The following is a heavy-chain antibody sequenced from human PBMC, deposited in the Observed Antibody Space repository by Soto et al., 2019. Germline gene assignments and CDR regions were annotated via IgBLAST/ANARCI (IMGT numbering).Heavy chain of an antibody. V-gene: IGHV3-23*01. Sequence: AWWSLRLSCSASVFTFSSYAMSWCRQAPGKGLEWVSAISGSGGSTYYADSVKGRFTISRDNSKNTLYLQMNSLRAEDTAVYYCAKDPWELGGYYFDYWGQGTLVTVPQ. CDR1: VFTFSSYA. CDR2: ISGSGGST. CDR3: AKDPWELGGYYFDY. J-gene: IGHJ4*02. D-gene: IGHD1-26*01.